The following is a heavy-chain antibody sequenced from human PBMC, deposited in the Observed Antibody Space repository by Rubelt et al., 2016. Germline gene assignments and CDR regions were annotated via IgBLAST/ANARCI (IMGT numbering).Heavy chain of an antibody. J-gene: IGHJ5*02. CDR3: ARIRIRTHYGSGTYDP. CDR1: GFSLSTSGVG. D-gene: IGHD3-10*01. CDR2: IYWDDDK. V-gene: IGHV2-5*02. Sequence: QITLKESGPTLVKPTQTLTLTCTFSGFSLSTSGVGVGWIRQPPGKALEWLALIYWDDDKRYSPSLKSRLTITKDTSKNQVVLTMTNMDPVDTATYYCARIRIRTHYGSGTYDPWGQGTLVTVSS.